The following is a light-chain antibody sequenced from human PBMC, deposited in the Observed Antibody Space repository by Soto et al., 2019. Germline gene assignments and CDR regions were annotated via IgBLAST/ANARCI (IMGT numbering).Light chain of an antibody. V-gene: IGLV2-8*01. CDR3: SSYAGSSSVVI. J-gene: IGLJ2*01. CDR2: EVS. CDR1: SSDVGGYNS. Sequence: QSVLTQPPSASGSPGQSVTISCTGTSSDVGGYNSVSWYQHHPGKAPKLMIYEVSKRPSGVPDRFSGSKSGNTASLTVSGLQAEDEADYYCSSYAGSSSVVIFGGGTKLTVL.